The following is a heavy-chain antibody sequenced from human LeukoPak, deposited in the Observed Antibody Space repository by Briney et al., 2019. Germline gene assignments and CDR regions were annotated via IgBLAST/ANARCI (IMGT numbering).Heavy chain of an antibody. CDR3: ARSPPGGYYYMDV. Sequence: PGGSLRLSCAASGFTFSSYEMNWVRQAPGKGLEWVSYISSSGSTIYYADSVKGRFTISRDNSKNSLYLQMNSLRAEDTAVYYCARSPPGGYYYMDVWGKGTTVTVSS. CDR1: GFTFSSYE. J-gene: IGHJ6*03. CDR2: ISSSGSTI. D-gene: IGHD1-14*01. V-gene: IGHV3-48*03.